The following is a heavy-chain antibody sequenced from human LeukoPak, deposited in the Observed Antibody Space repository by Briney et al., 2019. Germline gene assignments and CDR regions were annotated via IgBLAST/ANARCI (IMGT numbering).Heavy chain of an antibody. J-gene: IGHJ3*02. CDR3: ARGSHYDYVWGSYRPIGAFDI. CDR2: ISSSSSYI. V-gene: IGHV3-21*01. D-gene: IGHD3-16*02. CDR1: GFTFSSYA. Sequence: GGSLRLSSAPSGFTFSSYAMSWVREAPGKGLEWVSSISSSSSYIYYADSVKGRFTISRDNAKNSLYLQMNSLRAEDTAVYYCARGSHYDYVWGSYRPIGAFDIWGQGTMVTVSS.